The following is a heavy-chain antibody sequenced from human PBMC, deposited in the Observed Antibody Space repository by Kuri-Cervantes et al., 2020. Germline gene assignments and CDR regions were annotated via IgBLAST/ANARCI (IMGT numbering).Heavy chain of an antibody. J-gene: IGHJ2*01. Sequence: GESLKISCAASGFTFSSYWMHWVRQAPGKGLVWVSRINSDGSSTSYADSVKGRFTISRDNAKNTLYLQMNSLRAEDTAVYYCARAGGLRGYFDLWGRGTLVTVSS. CDR1: GFTFSSYW. CDR2: INSDGSST. CDR3: ARAGGLRGYFDL. V-gene: IGHV3-74*01. D-gene: IGHD3-16*01.